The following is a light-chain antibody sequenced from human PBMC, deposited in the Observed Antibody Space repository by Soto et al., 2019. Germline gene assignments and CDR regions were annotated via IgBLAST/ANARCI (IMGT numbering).Light chain of an antibody. J-gene: IGLJ1*01. CDR3: SSYAGSNNSFNYV. V-gene: IGLV2-8*01. Sequence: QSVLTQPPSASGSPGQSVTISCTGTSSDVGGYNYVSRYQQHPGKAPKLMIYEVSKRPSGVPDRFSGSKSGNTASLTVSGLQAEDEADYYCSSYAGSNNSFNYVXGTGTSSPS. CDR2: EVS. CDR1: SSDVGGYNY.